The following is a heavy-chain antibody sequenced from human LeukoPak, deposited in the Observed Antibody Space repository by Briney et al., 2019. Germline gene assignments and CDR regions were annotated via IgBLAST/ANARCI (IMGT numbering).Heavy chain of an antibody. D-gene: IGHD2-2*01. CDR2: IYPGGSDT. V-gene: IGHV5-51*01. CDR3: PTQWAPQFFVVVPAARGHFDY. CDR1: GYSFTSYW. J-gene: IGHJ4*02. Sequence: GESLKISCKGSGYSFTSYWIGWVRQMPGKGLGWMGIIYPGGSDTRYSPSSQGQVTSLADKSISTAYLQRGSLKASDAAMYYWPTQWAPQFFVVVPAARGHFDYWGQRPPATPSS.